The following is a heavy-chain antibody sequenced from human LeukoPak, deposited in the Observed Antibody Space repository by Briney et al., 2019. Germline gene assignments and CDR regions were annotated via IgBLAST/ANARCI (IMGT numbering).Heavy chain of an antibody. J-gene: IGHJ4*02. Sequence: ASVKVSCKASGYTFTSYYMHWVRQAPGQGLEWMGIINPSGGSTSYAQKFQGRVTMTRDTSTSTVYMELSSLRSEDTAVYYCARPYDSSGYHKYYFDYWGQGTLVTVSS. CDR1: GYTFTSYY. V-gene: IGHV1-46*01. CDR2: INPSGGST. CDR3: ARPYDSSGYHKYYFDY. D-gene: IGHD3-22*01.